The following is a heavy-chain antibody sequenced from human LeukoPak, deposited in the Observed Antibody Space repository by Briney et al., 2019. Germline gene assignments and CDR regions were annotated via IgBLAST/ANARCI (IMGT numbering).Heavy chain of an antibody. J-gene: IGHJ4*02. V-gene: IGHV1-46*01. CDR1: GYTFTSYY. CDR3: ARDRVTMVRGVMGCDY. CDR2: INPSGGST. D-gene: IGHD3-10*01. Sequence: GVSVKVSCKASGYTFTSYYMHWVRQAPGQGLEWMGIINPSGGSTSYAQKFQGRVTMTRDTSTSTVYMELSSLRSEDTAVYYCARDRVTMVRGVMGCDYWGQGTLVTVSS.